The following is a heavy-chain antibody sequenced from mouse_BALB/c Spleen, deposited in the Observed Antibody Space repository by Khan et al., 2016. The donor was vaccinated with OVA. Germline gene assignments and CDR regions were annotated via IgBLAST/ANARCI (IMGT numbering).Heavy chain of an antibody. D-gene: IGHD2-10*01. CDR2: IWNDGTT. J-gene: IGHJ4*01. Sequence: QVQLQQSGPGLAAPSQSLSITCTISGFSLTNYGVHWVRQPPGKGLEWLVVIWNDGTTTYNSSLKSRLTITKDNSQSQVFLKMNSLQTDDTAIYFWARQPYYQYNIMDYWGQGTSVTVSS. CDR1: GFSLTNYG. CDR3: ARQPYYQYNIMDY. V-gene: IGHV2-6-1*01.